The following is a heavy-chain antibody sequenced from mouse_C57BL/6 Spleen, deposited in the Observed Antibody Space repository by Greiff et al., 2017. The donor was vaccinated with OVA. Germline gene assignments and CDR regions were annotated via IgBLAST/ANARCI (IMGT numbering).Heavy chain of an antibody. D-gene: IGHD2-5*01. CDR1: GYTFTDYE. Sequence: QVQLQQSGAELVRPGASVTLSCKASGYTFTDYEMHWVKQTPVHGLEWIGAIDPETGGTAYNQKFTGKAILTADKSSSTAYMELRSLTSEDSAVYYFTRWDSNFFDYWGQGTTLTVSS. CDR2: IDPETGGT. J-gene: IGHJ2*01. V-gene: IGHV1-15*01. CDR3: TRWDSNFFDY.